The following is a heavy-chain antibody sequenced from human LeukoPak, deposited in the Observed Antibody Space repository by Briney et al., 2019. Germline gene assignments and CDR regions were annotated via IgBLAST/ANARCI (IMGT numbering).Heavy chain of an antibody. CDR1: GFTFSNYW. Sequence: GRSLRLSCATSGFTFSNYWMHWVRQAPGKGLVWVSHITSDGSSTFYADSVKGRFIISRDNAKNTLYLQMNSLRAEDMAVYYCAGDSVAVAGDFDYWGQGTLVTVSS. D-gene: IGHD6-19*01. CDR2: ITSDGSST. J-gene: IGHJ4*02. CDR3: AGDSVAVAGDFDY. V-gene: IGHV3-74*01.